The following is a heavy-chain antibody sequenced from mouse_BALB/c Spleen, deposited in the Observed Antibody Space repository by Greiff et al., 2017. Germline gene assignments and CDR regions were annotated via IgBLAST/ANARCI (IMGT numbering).Heavy chain of an antibody. CDR3: ARSERGFDY. CDR1: GFTFSSFG. CDR2: ISSGSSTI. Sequence: EVKLMESGGGLVQPGGSRKLSCAASGFTFSSFGMHWVRQAPEKGLEWVAYISSGSSTIYYADTVKGRFTISRDNPKNTLFLQMTSLRSEDTAMYYCARSERGFDYWGQGTLVTVSA. V-gene: IGHV5-17*02. J-gene: IGHJ3*01.